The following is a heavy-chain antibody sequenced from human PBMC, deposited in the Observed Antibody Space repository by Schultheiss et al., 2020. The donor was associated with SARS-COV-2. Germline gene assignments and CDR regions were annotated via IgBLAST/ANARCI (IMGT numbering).Heavy chain of an antibody. CDR1: GFTFSSYW. CDR2: ISGSGGST. CDR3: AKEGIVVVPAAIGAPFDY. D-gene: IGHD2-2*02. V-gene: IGHV3-23*01. Sequence: GGSLRLSCAASGFTFSSYWMSWVRQAPGKGLEWVSAISGSGGSTYYADSVKGRFTISRDNSKNSLYLQMNSLRAEDTAVYYCAKEGIVVVPAAIGAPFDYWGQGTLVTVSS. J-gene: IGHJ4*02.